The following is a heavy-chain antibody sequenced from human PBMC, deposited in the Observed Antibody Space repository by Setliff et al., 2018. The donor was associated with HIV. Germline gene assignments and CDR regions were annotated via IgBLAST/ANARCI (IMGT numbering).Heavy chain of an antibody. D-gene: IGHD3-22*01. J-gene: IGHJ6*03. CDR3: ARTIESSGYYYYYYYMDV. V-gene: IGHV1-18*01. CDR1: GYTFTSYG. CDR2: ISAYNGNT. Sequence: ASVKVSCKASGYTFTSYGISWVRQAPGQGLERMGWISAYNGNTNYAQKLQGRVTMTTDTSTSTAYMELRSLRSDDTAVYYCARTIESSGYYYYYYYMDVWGKGTTVTVS.